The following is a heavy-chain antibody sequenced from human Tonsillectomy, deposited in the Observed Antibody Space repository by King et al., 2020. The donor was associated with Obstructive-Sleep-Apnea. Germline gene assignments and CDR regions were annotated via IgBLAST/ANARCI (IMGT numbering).Heavy chain of an antibody. V-gene: IGHV3-23*04. CDR1: GFTFSSYA. CDR3: AKFYQVPPGYSYGYTFDY. J-gene: IGHJ4*02. D-gene: IGHD5-18*01. CDR2: ISGSGGST. Sequence: VQLVESGGGLVQPGESLRLSCAASGFTFSSYAMSWVRQAPGKGLEWVSAISGSGGSTSYADSATGRFTISRDNSKNTLYLQVDSLRAEDTALYFCAKFYQVPPGYSYGYTFDYWGQGTLVTGSS.